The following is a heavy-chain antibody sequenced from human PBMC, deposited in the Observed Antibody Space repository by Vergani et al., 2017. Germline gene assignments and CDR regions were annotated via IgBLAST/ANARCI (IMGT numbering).Heavy chain of an antibody. CDR3: ACVGATWRGLDY. CDR1: GFTLSSYS. J-gene: IGHJ4*02. Sequence: EVQLVEYGGGLVKPGGYLRLSCAASGFTLSSYSMNWVRQAPGKGLEWVSSISSSSSYIYYADSVKGRFTISRDNAKNSLYLQMNSLRAEDTAVYYCACVGATWRGLDYWGQGTLVTVSS. V-gene: IGHV3-21*01. CDR2: ISSSSSYI. D-gene: IGHD1-26*01.